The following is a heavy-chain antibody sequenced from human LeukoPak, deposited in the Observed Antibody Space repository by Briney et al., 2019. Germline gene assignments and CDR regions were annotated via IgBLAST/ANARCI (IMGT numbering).Heavy chain of an antibody. V-gene: IGHV4-34*01. CDR2: INHSGST. Sequence: PSETLSLTCAVYGGSFSGYYWSWIRQPPGKGLEWIGEINHSGSTNYNPSLKSRVTISVDTSKNQFSLKLSSVTAADTAVYYCARVQSHYYYGSGSYYLNAFDIWGQGTMVTASS. D-gene: IGHD3-10*01. CDR1: GGSFSGYY. J-gene: IGHJ3*02. CDR3: ARVQSHYYYGSGSYYLNAFDI.